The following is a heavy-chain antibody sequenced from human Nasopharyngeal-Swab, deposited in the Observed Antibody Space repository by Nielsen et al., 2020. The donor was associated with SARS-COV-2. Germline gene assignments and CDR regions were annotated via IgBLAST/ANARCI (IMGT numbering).Heavy chain of an antibody. CDR1: GDTFSSSA. CDR3: ARAHPRSCTDGVCFRSQVYNWFDP. J-gene: IGHJ5*02. V-gene: IGHV1-69*06. CDR2: IIPMFGTA. Sequence: SVKVSCKASGDTFSSSAITWVRQAPGQGLEWMGGIIPMFGTADYAQKFQGRVTITADRSTSTAYMEMNSLRSEDTAVYYCARAHPRSCTDGVCFRSQVYNWFDPWGQGTLGTVSS. D-gene: IGHD2-8*01.